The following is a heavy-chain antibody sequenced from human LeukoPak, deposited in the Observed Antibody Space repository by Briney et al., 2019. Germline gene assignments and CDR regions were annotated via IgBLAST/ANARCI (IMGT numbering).Heavy chain of an antibody. V-gene: IGHV4-39*01. Sequence: GWIRQPPGKGLEWIGSIYYSGSTYYNPSLKSRVTISVDTSKNQFSLKLSSVTAADTAVYYCARHGFKDAFDIWGQGTMVTVSS. CDR2: IYYSGST. D-gene: IGHD2-2*03. CDR3: ARHGFKDAFDI. J-gene: IGHJ3*02.